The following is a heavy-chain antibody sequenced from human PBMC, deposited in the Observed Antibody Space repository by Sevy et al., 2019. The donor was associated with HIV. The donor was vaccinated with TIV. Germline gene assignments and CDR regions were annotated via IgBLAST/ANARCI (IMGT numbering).Heavy chain of an antibody. CDR1: GFTFSSSG. V-gene: IGHV3-33*01. CDR2: IWFDGDNK. J-gene: IGHJ4*02. D-gene: IGHD5-18*01. Sequence: GGSLRLSCTASGFTFSSSGIHWVRQAPGKGLEWVAVIWFDGDNKYYGDSVRGRFTISRDNSKNTLYLQMNGLRAEDTAVYYCARDLGGYSYGPFDYWGQGTLVTVSS. CDR3: ARDLGGYSYGPFDY.